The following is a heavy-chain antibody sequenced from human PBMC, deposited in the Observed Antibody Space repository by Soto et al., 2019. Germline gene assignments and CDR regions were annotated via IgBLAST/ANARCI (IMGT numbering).Heavy chain of an antibody. CDR3: ARDSAYSTASTHFDH. D-gene: IGHD2-2*01. CDR2: ISTTGGHV. V-gene: IGHV3-48*03. Sequence: EVRLVESGGDLVKSGGSLRLSCVGSGFLFRNYEMNWVRQAPGKGLEWLAHISTTGGHVSESDSVKGRFTISRDNSQSTVYLQMKSLKPEDTATYYCARDSAYSTASTHFDHWGQGTLVTVSS. J-gene: IGHJ4*02. CDR1: GFLFRNYE.